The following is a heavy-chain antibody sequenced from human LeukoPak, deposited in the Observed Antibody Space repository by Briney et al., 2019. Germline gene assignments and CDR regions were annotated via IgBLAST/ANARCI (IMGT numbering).Heavy chain of an antibody. J-gene: IGHJ4*02. CDR2: INHSGSTI. D-gene: IGHD1-1*01. V-gene: IGHV3-48*03. CDR1: GFTFSSYE. CDR3: AKVSRTPGTSIPIFED. Sequence: PGGSLRLSCAASGFTFSSYEMNWVRQAPGKGLEWLSYINHSGSTIYYADSVKGRFTISRDNAKNSMYLQMDRLSTEDTAVYYCAKVSRTPGTSIPIFEDWGQGTLVTVSS.